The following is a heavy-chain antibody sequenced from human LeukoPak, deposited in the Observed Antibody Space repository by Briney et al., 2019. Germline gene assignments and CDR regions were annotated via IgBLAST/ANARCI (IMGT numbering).Heavy chain of an antibody. J-gene: IGHJ4*02. Sequence: GESPRISCKGSGYSFTSYWVGWVRQMPGKGLEWMGIIYPGDSDTRYSPSFQGQVTISADKSISTAYLQWSSLKASDTAMYYCARLTEVVVVAADYWGQGTLVTVSS. D-gene: IGHD2-15*01. CDR2: IYPGDSDT. V-gene: IGHV5-51*01. CDR1: GYSFTSYW. CDR3: ARLTEVVVVAADY.